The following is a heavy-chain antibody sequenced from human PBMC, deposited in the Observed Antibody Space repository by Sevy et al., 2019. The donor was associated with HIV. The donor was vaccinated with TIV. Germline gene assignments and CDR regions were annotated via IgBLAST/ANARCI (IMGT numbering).Heavy chain of an antibody. Sequence: WGSLRLSCAASGFIFSSYVMSWVRQAPGKGLEWVSGISGSGGSTYYADSVKGRFTISRDNSKNTLYLQMNSLRAEDTAVYYCAGRSTVTTFFDYWGQGTLVTVSS. D-gene: IGHD4-17*01. CDR3: AGRSTVTTFFDY. J-gene: IGHJ4*02. CDR2: ISGSGGST. V-gene: IGHV3-23*01. CDR1: GFIFSSYV.